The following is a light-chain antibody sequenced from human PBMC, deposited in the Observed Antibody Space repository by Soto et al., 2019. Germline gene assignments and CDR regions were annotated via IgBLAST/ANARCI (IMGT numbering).Light chain of an antibody. V-gene: IGKV3-15*01. CDR1: QSVGSY. Sequence: EIVMTQSPLTLSASPGERAIFSCRASQSVGSYLAWYQQKPGQAPRLLIYGASTRATGIPVRFSGSGSETEFTLTISSLQSEDFAVYYCQQYNNWPPWTFGQGTKVDIK. J-gene: IGKJ1*01. CDR2: GAS. CDR3: QQYNNWPPWT.